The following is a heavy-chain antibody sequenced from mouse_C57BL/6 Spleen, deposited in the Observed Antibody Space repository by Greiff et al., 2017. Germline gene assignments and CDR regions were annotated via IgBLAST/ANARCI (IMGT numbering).Heavy chain of an antibody. CDR1: GYTFTSYW. CDR3: ARSVPYDSKWYFDV. CDR2: IDPSDSYT. J-gene: IGHJ1*03. V-gene: IGHV1-50*01. D-gene: IGHD2-5*01. Sequence: QVQLQQPGAELVKPGASVKLSCKASGYTFTSYWMQWVKQRPGQGLEWIGEIDPSDSYTNYNQKFKGKATLTVDTSSSTAYMQLSSLTSEDSAVYYCARSVPYDSKWYFDVWGTGTTVTVSS.